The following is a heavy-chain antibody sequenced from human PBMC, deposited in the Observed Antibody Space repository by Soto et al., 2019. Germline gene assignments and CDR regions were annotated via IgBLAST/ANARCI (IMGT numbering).Heavy chain of an antibody. CDR3: AKDSRTHDSSGYPDY. J-gene: IGHJ4*02. D-gene: IGHD3-22*01. CDR2: ISYDGSNK. V-gene: IGHV3-30*18. CDR1: GFTFSSYG. Sequence: GGSLRLSCAASGFTFSSYGMHWVRQAPGKGLECVAVISYDGSNKYYADSVKGRFTISRDNSKNTLYLQMNSLRAEDTAVYYCAKDSRTHDSSGYPDYWGQGTLVTVSS.